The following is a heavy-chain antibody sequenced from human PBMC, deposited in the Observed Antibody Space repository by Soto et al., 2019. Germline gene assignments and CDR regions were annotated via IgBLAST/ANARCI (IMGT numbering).Heavy chain of an antibody. CDR1: GFTFSSYS. CDR3: ASSSGYSSGWYLYD. Sequence: GGSLRLSCAASGFTFSSYSMNWVRQAPGKGLEWVSSISSSSSYIYYADSVKGRFTISRDNAKNSLYLQMNSLRAEDTAVYYCASSSGYSSGWYLYDWGQGTLVTVSS. D-gene: IGHD6-19*01. V-gene: IGHV3-21*01. J-gene: IGHJ4*02. CDR2: ISSSSSYI.